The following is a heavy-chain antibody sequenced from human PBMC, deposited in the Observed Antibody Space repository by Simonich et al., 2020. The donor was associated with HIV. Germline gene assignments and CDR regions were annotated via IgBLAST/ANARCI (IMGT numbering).Heavy chain of an antibody. D-gene: IGHD5-12*01. V-gene: IGHV4-34*01. CDR1: GGSFSGYY. CDR3: ARRTGDDLDY. Sequence: QVHLQQWGAGLLKPSEPLSLTCAVYGGSFSGYYWSWIRQPTGKGLEWIGEINHSGSTYYNPSLKSRVTISVDTSKNQFSLKLSAVTAADTALYYCARRTGDDLDYWGQGTLVTVSS. J-gene: IGHJ4*02. CDR2: INHSGST.